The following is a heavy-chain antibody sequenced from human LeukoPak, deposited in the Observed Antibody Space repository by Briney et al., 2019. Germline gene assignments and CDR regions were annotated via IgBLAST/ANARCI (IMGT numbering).Heavy chain of an antibody. CDR3: ARVVGGSGSYRTHFDY. D-gene: IGHD1-26*01. Sequence: GGSLRLSCAASGFTVSSNYMNWVRRAPGKGLEWVSVIYSGGSTYYADSVKGRFTISRDNSKNTLYLQMNSLRAEDTAVYYCARVVGGSGSYRTHFDYWGQGTLVTVSS. CDR1: GFTVSSNY. CDR2: IYSGGST. J-gene: IGHJ4*02. V-gene: IGHV3-53*01.